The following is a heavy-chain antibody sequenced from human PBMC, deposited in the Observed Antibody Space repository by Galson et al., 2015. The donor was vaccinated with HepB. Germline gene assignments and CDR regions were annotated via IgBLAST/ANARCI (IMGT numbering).Heavy chain of an antibody. CDR1: GFTVSSNY. D-gene: IGHD3-10*01. Sequence: SLRLSCAASGFTVSSNYMSWVRQAPGKGLEWVSVVYSGGSTYYADSVKGRFTISRDNSKNTLYLQMNSLRAEDTAVYYCARSVGWLGGYYYYYGMDVWGQGTTVTVSS. CDR2: VYSGGST. V-gene: IGHV3-53*01. CDR3: ARSVGWLGGYYYYYGMDV. J-gene: IGHJ6*02.